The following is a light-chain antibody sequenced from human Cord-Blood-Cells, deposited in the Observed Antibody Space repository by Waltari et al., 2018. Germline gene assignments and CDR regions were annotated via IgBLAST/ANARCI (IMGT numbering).Light chain of an antibody. CDR2: WSA. V-gene: IGKV4-1*01. CDR3: QQYYSTPLT. J-gene: IGKJ4*01. Sequence: IVITQCPDSLPVSLGEWETIHCQCRESVLYSSNNKNYLPWYQQKPGPPPKLLIYWSATRESGVPDRFSGSGSGTDFTLTISSLQAEDVAVYYYQQYYSTPLTFGGGTKVEIK. CDR1: ESVLYSSNNKNY.